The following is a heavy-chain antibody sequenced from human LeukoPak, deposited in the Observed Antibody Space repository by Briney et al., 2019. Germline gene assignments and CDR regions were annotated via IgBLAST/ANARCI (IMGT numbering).Heavy chain of an antibody. Sequence: GGSLRLSCAASGFTFSSYSMNWVRQAPGKGLEWVSYISSSSSTIYYADSVKGRFTISRDNAKNSLYLQMNSLRAEDTAVYYCARDRAHDYYDSSGYYPPPSYWYFDLWGRGTLVTVSS. V-gene: IGHV3-48*01. D-gene: IGHD3-22*01. CDR2: ISSSSSTI. CDR3: ARDRAHDYYDSSGYYPPPSYWYFDL. J-gene: IGHJ2*01. CDR1: GFTFSSYS.